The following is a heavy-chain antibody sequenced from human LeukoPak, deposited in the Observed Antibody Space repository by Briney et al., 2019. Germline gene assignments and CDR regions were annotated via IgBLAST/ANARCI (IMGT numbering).Heavy chain of an antibody. J-gene: IGHJ5*02. CDR3: ARELTMIVVVITKGFDP. CDR1: GFTFSSYS. D-gene: IGHD3-22*01. V-gene: IGHV3-21*01. Sequence: GGSLRLSCAASGFTFSSYSMNWVRQAPGKGLEWVSSISSSSSYIYYADSVKGRFTISRDNAKNSLYLQMNSLRAEDTAVYYCARELTMIVVVITKGFDPWGQGTLVTVSS. CDR2: ISSSSSYI.